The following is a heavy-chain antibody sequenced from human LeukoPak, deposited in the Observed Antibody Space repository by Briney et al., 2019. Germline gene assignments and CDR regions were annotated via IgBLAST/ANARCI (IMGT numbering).Heavy chain of an antibody. J-gene: IGHJ4*02. CDR3: AKDSGYSGYDFDY. D-gene: IGHD5-12*01. Sequence: GGSLRLSCVASGFTFSSSWMSWVRQAPGKGLEWVSAISGSGGSTYYADSVKGRFTISRDNSKNTLYLQMNSLRAEDTAVYYCAKDSGYSGYDFDYWGQGTLVTVSS. V-gene: IGHV3-23*01. CDR1: GFTFSSSW. CDR2: ISGSGGST.